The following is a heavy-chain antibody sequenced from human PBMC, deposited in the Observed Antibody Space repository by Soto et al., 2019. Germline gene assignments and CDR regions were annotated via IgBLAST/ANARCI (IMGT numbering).Heavy chain of an antibody. D-gene: IGHD6-13*01. V-gene: IGHV4-59*01. CDR1: GGSISSYY. CDR3: ASGLGGYSSSWFLPYFDY. J-gene: IGHJ4*02. CDR2: IYYSGST. Sequence: PSETLSLTCTVSGGSISSYYWSWIRQPPGKGLEWIGYIYYSGSTNYNPSLKSRVTISVDTSKNQFSLKLSSVTAADTAVYYCASGLGGYSSSWFLPYFDYRGQGTLVTVSS.